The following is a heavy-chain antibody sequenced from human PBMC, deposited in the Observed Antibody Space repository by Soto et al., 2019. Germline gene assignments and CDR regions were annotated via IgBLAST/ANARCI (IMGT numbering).Heavy chain of an antibody. CDR2: ISAYNGNT. J-gene: IGHJ3*02. D-gene: IGHD4-17*01. V-gene: IGHV1-18*01. CDR3: ARGVTTVTTDAFDI. Sequence: ASVKVSCKASGYTFTSYGINWVRQAPGQGLEWMGWISAYNGNTNYAQKLQGRVTMTTDTSTSTAYMELRSLRSDDTAVYYCARGVTTVTTDAFDIWGQGTMVTVSS. CDR1: GYTFTSYG.